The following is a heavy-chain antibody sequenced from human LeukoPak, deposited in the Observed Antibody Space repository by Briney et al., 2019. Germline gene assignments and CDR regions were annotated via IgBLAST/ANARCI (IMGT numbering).Heavy chain of an antibody. CDR2: IYSDGST. CDR1: GFTVRNNY. CDR3: ARDPPAVASNTYG. D-gene: IGHD6-13*01. J-gene: IGHJ4*02. V-gene: IGHV3-66*01. Sequence: PGGSLRLSCAASGFTVRNNYMNWVRQAPGKGLEWVSLIYSDGSTYYADSVRGRFTISRDNSENTLYLQMNSLRVEDTAMYYCARDPPAVASNTYGWGQGTPVTVSS.